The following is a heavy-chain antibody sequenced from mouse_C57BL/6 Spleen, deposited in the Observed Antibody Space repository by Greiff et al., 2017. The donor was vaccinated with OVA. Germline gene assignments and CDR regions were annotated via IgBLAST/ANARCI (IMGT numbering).Heavy chain of an antibody. V-gene: IGHV10-1*01. CDR2: IRSKSNNYAT. CDR1: GFSFNTYA. CDR3: VRLDYDFAY. D-gene: IGHD2-4*01. Sequence: EVQGVESGGGLVQPKGSLKLSCAASGFSFNTYAMNWVRQAPGKGLEWVARIRSKSNNYATYYADSVKDRFTISRDDSESMLYLQMNNLKTEDTAMYYCVRLDYDFAYWGQGTLVTVSA. J-gene: IGHJ3*01.